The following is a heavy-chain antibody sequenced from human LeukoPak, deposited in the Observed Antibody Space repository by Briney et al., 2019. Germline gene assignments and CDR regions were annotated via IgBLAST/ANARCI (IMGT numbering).Heavy chain of an antibody. CDR2: INTDGSST. J-gene: IGHJ4*02. CDR1: GFTFSSYW. V-gene: IGHV3-74*01. Sequence: PGGSLRLSCAASGFTFSSYWMHWVRQAPGKGLVWVSRINTDGSSTSYADSVKGRFTISRDNAKNTLYLQMNSLRAEDTAVYYCARGAYCGGDCYPPYYFDYWGQGTLVTVSS. D-gene: IGHD2-21*02. CDR3: ARGAYCGGDCYPPYYFDY.